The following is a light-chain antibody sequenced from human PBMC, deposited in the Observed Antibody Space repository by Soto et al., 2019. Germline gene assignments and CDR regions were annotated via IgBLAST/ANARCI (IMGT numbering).Light chain of an antibody. CDR1: QSVSNNY. V-gene: IGKV3D-20*02. CDR3: HHRGNGIT. Sequence: EIVLTQSPGTLSLSPGERPTLSCRASQSVSNNYLAWYQQKPGXAPXXLIYGASSRATGIPARFSGSGSGTEFTLTISSLEPEDFAVYYCHHRGNGITFGQGTRLEIK. CDR2: GAS. J-gene: IGKJ5*01.